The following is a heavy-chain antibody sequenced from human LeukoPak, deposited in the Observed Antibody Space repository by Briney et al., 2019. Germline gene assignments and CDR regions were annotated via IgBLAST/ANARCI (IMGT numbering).Heavy chain of an antibody. CDR3: ATGQMGAFDI. D-gene: IGHD5-24*01. J-gene: IGHJ3*02. CDR1: GYSISSSNW. V-gene: IGHV4-28*01. Sequence: SETLSLTCAVSGYSISSSNWWGWIRQPPGKGLEWIGYIYYSGSTNYNPSLKSRVTISVDKSKNQFSLKLSSVTAADTAVYYCATGQMGAFDIWGQGTMVTVSS. CDR2: IYYSGST.